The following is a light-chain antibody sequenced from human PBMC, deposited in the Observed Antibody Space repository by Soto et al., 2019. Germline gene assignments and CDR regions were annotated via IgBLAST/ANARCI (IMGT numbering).Light chain of an antibody. Sequence: EIVMTQSPATLSVSPGERATLSCRASQSVSSNLAWYQQKPGQAPRLLISGASTRATGIPARFSGSGSGTEFTLTISSLQSEDFAVYYCQHYNIWPLTFGGGTKVEIK. V-gene: IGKV3-15*01. J-gene: IGKJ4*01. CDR2: GAS. CDR1: QSVSSN. CDR3: QHYNIWPLT.